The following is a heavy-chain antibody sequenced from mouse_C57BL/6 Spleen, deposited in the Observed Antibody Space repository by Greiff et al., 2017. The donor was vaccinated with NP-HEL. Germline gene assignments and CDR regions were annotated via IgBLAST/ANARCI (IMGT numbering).Heavy chain of an antibody. CDR2: IYPSDSET. CDR1: GYTFTSYW. V-gene: IGHV1-61*01. J-gene: IGHJ2*01. D-gene: IGHD3-1*01. CDR3: SRSGRFDY. Sequence: QVQLQQPGAELVRPGSSVKLSCKASGYTFTSYWMDWVKQRPGQGLEWIGNIYPSDSETHYNQKFKDKATLTEAKSSSTAYMQLSSLTSEDSAGYDWSRSGRFDYWGQGTTVTVSS.